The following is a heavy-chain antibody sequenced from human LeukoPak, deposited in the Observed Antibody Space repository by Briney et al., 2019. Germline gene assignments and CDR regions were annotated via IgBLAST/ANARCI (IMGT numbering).Heavy chain of an antibody. D-gene: IGHD1-26*01. CDR1: GGSISSYY. V-gene: IGHV4-4*07. Sequence: SETLSLTCTVSGGSISSYYWSWIRQPAGKGLEWIGRIYTSGSTNYNPSLKSRVTMSVDTSKNQFSLKLSSVTAADTAVYYCATMGATNYYYYMDVWSKGTTVTVSS. CDR3: ATMGATNYYYYMDV. J-gene: IGHJ6*03. CDR2: IYTSGST.